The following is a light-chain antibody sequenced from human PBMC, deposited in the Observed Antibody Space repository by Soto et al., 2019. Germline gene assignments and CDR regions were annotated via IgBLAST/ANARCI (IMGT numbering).Light chain of an antibody. CDR3: SSYTRSSTHVV. V-gene: IGLV2-14*01. Sequence: QSALTQPASVSGSPGQSITISCTGTSSDVGGYNYVSWYQQHPGKAPKRMIYDVSNRPSGVSNRFSGSKSGNTASLTISGLQAEDEADYYCSSYTRSSTHVVFGGGTKLTVL. CDR1: SSDVGGYNY. J-gene: IGLJ2*01. CDR2: DVS.